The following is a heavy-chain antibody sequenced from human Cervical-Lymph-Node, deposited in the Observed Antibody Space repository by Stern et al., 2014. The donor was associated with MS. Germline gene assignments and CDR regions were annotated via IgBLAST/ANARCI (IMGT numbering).Heavy chain of an antibody. Sequence: MQLVQSGAEVKKPGESLKISCKGSGYSFTNYWIGWVRQMPGKGLEWMGVIYPGDSDTRYSQYFQGQVTISADKSIRTASLQWSSLKASDTAMYYCARHCAKREQCAFDYWGQGTLVTVSS. CDR2: IYPGDSDT. CDR1: GYSFTNYW. CDR3: ARHCAKREQCAFDY. D-gene: IGHD6-19*01. J-gene: IGHJ4*02. V-gene: IGHV5-51*01.